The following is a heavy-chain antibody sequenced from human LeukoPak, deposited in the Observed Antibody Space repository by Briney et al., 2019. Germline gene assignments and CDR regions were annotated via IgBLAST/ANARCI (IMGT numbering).Heavy chain of an antibody. CDR2: ISGSGGST. V-gene: IGHV3-23*01. Sequence: GGSLRLSCAASGLTFSSYAMSWVRQAPGKGLEWVSAISGSGGSTYYADSVKDRFTISRDNSKNTLYLQMNSLRAEDTAVYYCAKILHYGSGSYYGDFDYWGQGTLVTVSS. CDR1: GLTFSSYA. J-gene: IGHJ4*02. CDR3: AKILHYGSGSYYGDFDY. D-gene: IGHD3-10*01.